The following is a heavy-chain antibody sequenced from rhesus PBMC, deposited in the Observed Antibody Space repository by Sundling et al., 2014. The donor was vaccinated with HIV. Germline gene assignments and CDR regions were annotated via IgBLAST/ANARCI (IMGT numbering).Heavy chain of an antibody. D-gene: IGHD6-37*01. V-gene: IGHV4-80*01. J-gene: IGHJ3*01. CDR2: INGNSGNT. CDR3: ASGGGLF. CDR1: GVSISSYW. Sequence: QVQLQESGPGLVKPSETLSLTCTVSGVSISSYWWSWIRQPPGKGLEWIGEINGNSGNTNHNPSLKSRVTISRDTSKNQFSLKLSSVTAADTAVYYCASGGGLFWGQGLRVTVSS.